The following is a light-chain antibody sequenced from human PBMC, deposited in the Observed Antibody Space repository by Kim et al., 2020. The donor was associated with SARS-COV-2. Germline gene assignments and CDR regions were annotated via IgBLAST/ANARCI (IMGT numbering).Light chain of an antibody. CDR3: QQYHTYIT. V-gene: IGKV1-5*03. J-gene: IGKJ5*01. Sequence: SASVGGRITITCRASQSISRWLAWYQQKPGKAPKLLIYEASSLESGVPSRFSGSGFGTEFTLTISSLQPDDIATYHCQQYHTYITFGQGTRLEIK. CDR2: EAS. CDR1: QSISRW.